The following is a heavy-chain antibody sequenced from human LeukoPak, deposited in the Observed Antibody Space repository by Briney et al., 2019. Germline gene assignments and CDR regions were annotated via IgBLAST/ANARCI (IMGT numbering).Heavy chain of an antibody. CDR3: AKGVVAATNSAYYGMDV. CDR1: GFTFSNYG. CDR2: ISYDESDN. D-gene: IGHD2-15*01. V-gene: IGHV3-30*18. J-gene: IGHJ6*02. Sequence: GRSLRLSCAASGFTFSNYGMHWVRQAPGKGLEWVAVISYDESDNYYADSVNGRFTISRDNSKNTLYPQMNSLRPADTAVYYCAKGVVAATNSAYYGMDVWGQGTTVTVSS.